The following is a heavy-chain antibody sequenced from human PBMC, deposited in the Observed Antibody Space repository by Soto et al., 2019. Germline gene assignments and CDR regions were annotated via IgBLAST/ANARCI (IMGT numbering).Heavy chain of an antibody. CDR3: ARGPYY. CDR1: GGSISSGGYS. J-gene: IGHJ4*02. CDR2: IYHSGSN. Sequence: SETLSLTCAVSGGSISSGGYSWGWIRQPPGKGLEWIGYIYHSGSNYYNPSLKSRVTISVDRSKNQFSLKLSSGTAADTAVYYCARGPYYWGQGTLVTVSS. V-gene: IGHV4-30-2*01.